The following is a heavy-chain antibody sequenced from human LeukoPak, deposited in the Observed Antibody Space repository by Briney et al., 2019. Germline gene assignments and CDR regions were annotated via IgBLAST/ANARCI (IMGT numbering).Heavy chain of an antibody. Sequence: SETLSLTCTVSGGSISSSSYYWGWIRQPPGKGLEWIASIYYSGSTYHNPSLKSRVTISVDTSKNQLSLKLSSLTAADTAVYYCARHEYSGSYYGLSWFDPWGQGTLVTVSS. CDR2: IYYSGST. CDR1: GGSISSSSYY. CDR3: ARHEYSGSYYGLSWFDP. J-gene: IGHJ5*02. V-gene: IGHV4-39*01. D-gene: IGHD1-26*01.